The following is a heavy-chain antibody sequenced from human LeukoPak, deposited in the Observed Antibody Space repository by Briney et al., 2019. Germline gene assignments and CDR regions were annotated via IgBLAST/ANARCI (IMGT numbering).Heavy chain of an antibody. D-gene: IGHD4-17*01. Sequence: GGSLRLSCAATGFTFSSYAMHWVRQAPGKGLEWVAVISYDGSNKYYADSVKGRFTISRDNSKNTLYLQMNSLRAEDTAVYYCAKSDDYGDRDYWGQGTLVTVSS. V-gene: IGHV3-30*07. CDR2: ISYDGSNK. J-gene: IGHJ4*02. CDR3: AKSDDYGDRDY. CDR1: GFTFSSYA.